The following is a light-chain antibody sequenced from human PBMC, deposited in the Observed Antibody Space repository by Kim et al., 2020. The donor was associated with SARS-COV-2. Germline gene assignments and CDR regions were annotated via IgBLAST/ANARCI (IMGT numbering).Light chain of an antibody. CDR2: SDS. J-gene: IGLJ3*02. CDR1: NIDSIN. Sequence: EGVGITGRSTSGSNNIDSINVYRYQQEPGQDPVMDIYSDSNPPAAVPERFSGSDSGNTATLTSIRAQAGDDADYYCQVWDRSTVEFGGGTQLTVL. V-gene: IGLV3-9*01. CDR3: QVWDRSTVE.